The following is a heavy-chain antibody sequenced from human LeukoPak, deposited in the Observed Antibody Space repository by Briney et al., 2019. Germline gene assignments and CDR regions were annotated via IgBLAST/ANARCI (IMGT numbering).Heavy chain of an antibody. CDR2: INPNSGGT. Sequence: ASVKVSCNASGSTFTVNYMHWARQAPGQGLGWMGGINPNSGGTNYAKKFQGRVTMTRDTSISTAYMELSRLRSDDTAVYYCAQTMVRGVIITGWFDPWGQGTLVTVSS. CDR3: AQTMVRGVIITGWFDP. J-gene: IGHJ5*02. V-gene: IGHV1-2*02. CDR1: GSTFTVNY. D-gene: IGHD3-10*01.